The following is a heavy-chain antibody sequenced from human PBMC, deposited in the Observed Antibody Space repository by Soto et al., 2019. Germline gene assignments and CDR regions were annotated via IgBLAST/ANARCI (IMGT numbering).Heavy chain of an antibody. CDR3: ARDEIAVAGLYYYGMDV. CDR1: GGTFSSYA. D-gene: IGHD6-19*01. Sequence: QVQLVQSGAEVKKPGSSVKVSCKASGGTFSSYAISWVRQAAGQGLEWMGGIIPIFGTANYAQKFQGRVTITADESTSTAYMELSSLRSEDTAVYYCARDEIAVAGLYYYGMDVWGQGTTVTVSS. J-gene: IGHJ6*02. CDR2: IIPIFGTA. V-gene: IGHV1-69*01.